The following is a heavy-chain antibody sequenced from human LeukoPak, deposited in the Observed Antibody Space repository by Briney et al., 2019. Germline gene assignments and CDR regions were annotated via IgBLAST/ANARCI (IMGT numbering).Heavy chain of an antibody. J-gene: IGHJ4*02. V-gene: IGHV4-34*01. Sequence: SQTLSLTCAVYGGSFSGYYWSWIRQPPGKGLEWIGEINHSGSTNYNPSLKSRVTISVDTSKNQFSLKLSSVTAADTAVYYCARVGFTMIVLWGQGTLVTVSS. CDR1: GGSFSGYY. CDR3: ARVGFTMIVL. CDR2: INHSGST. D-gene: IGHD3-22*01.